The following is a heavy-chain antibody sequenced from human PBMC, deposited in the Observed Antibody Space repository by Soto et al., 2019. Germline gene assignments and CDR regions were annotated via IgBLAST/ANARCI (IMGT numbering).Heavy chain of an antibody. V-gene: IGHV4-34*01. CDR2: INNSGST. Sequence: QVHLQQWGAGLLKPSETLSLTCAVYGGSFSGYYWSWIRQLPGKGLEWIGEINNSGSTNYNPSLKIRVYRAVGTSNNQFSLKLSSVTAADTAVFYCAKGRGDGYNQDWYFDLWGRGTLVTVSS. D-gene: IGHD3-10*01. CDR3: AKGRGDGYNQDWYFDL. CDR1: GGSFSGYY. J-gene: IGHJ2*01.